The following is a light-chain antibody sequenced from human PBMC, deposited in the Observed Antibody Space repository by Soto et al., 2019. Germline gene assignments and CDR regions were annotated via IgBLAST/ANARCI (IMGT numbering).Light chain of an antibody. J-gene: IGKJ4*01. CDR2: AAS. CDR3: QQSYSTVT. V-gene: IGKV1-39*01. CDR1: QSISSY. Sequence: DIQMTQSPSSLSVSVGDSVTITCRASQSISSYLNWYQQKPGKAPKLLIYAASSLQSGVPSRFSGSGSGTDFTLTISSLQPEDFATYYCQQSYSTVTFGGGTKVDIK.